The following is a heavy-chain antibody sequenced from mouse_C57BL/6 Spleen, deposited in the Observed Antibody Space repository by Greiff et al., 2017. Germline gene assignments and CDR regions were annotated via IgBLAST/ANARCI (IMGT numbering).Heavy chain of an antibody. CDR3: ASLYGYFAY. V-gene: IGHV3-6*01. Sequence: EVKLLESGPGLVKPSQSLSLSCSVTGYSITSGYYWNWIRQFPGNKLEWMGNISYDGSNNYNPSLKNRISITRDTSKNQFFLKLNSVTTEDTATYYCASLYGYFAYWGQGTLVTVSA. CDR1: GYSITSGYY. J-gene: IGHJ3*01. CDR2: ISYDGSN. D-gene: IGHD2-2*01.